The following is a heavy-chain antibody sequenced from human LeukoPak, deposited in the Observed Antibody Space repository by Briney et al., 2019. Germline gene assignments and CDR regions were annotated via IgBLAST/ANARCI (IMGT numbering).Heavy chain of an antibody. Sequence: SETLSLTCTVSGGSVSSGFYYWSWIRQPPGKGLEWIGYIHYSGSTNYNSSLKSRVTISRDTSNNHFSLKLSSVTAADTAVYYCARMAAWIGGTNGPRGFDNWGQGTLVTVSS. CDR2: IHYSGST. CDR1: GGSVSSGFYY. D-gene: IGHD1-26*01. V-gene: IGHV4-61*03. J-gene: IGHJ4*02. CDR3: ARMAAWIGGTNGPRGFDN.